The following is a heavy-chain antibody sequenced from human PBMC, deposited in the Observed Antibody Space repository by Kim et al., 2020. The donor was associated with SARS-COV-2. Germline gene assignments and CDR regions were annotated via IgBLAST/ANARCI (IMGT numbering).Heavy chain of an antibody. J-gene: IGHJ4*02. V-gene: IGHV4-30-4*01. Sequence: SETLSLTCTVSGVSINNGDYYWTWVRQVPGNGLEWIANMYYTASMHYTPSLRSRAALSADTSKNQFTLTLTSVTAADTAIYYCAGAPSGYESKFVYWGRGTLVTVSS. D-gene: IGHD5-12*01. CDR3: AGAPSGYESKFVY. CDR1: GVSINNGDYY. CDR2: MYYTASM.